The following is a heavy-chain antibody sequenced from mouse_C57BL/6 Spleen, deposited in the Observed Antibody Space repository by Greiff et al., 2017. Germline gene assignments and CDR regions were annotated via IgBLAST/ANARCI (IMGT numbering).Heavy chain of an antibody. CDR2: IHPNSGST. Sequence: QVQLQQPGAELVKPGASVKLSCKASGYTFTSYWMHWVKQRPGQGLEWIGMIHPNSGSTNYNEKFKSKATLTVDKSSSTAYMQLSSLTSEDSAVYDCARCGLYYDYDPFAYWGQGTLVTVSA. CDR1: GYTFTSYW. V-gene: IGHV1-64*01. J-gene: IGHJ3*01. D-gene: IGHD2-4*01. CDR3: ARCGLYYDYDPFAY.